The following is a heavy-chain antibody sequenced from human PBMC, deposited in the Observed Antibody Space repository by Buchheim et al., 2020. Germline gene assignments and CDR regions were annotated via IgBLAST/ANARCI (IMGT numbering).Heavy chain of an antibody. CDR2: ISGSGGST. J-gene: IGHJ6*02. V-gene: IGHV3-23*01. Sequence: EVQLLESGGGLVQPGGSLRLSCAASGFTFSSYAMSWVRQAPGRGLEWVSVISGSGGSTYYADSVKGRFTISRENSKNTLYFQMNSLRAEDTAVYYCAKAHLGVHNYYYGMDVWGQGTT. CDR1: GFTFSSYA. CDR3: AKAHLGVHNYYYGMDV. D-gene: IGHD7-27*01.